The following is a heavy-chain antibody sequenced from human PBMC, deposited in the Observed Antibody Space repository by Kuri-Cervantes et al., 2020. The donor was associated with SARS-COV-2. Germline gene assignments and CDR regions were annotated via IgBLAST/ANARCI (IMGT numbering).Heavy chain of an antibody. CDR2: INHDATI. CDR1: GGSLTGYY. Sequence: GSLRLSCAGGGGSLTGYYWTWIRQPPGKGLEWIGNINHDATINYNPSLKSRVTISLDTSTHHFSLKMQSVTAADTAVYYCASRDADNISSDAFDIWGQGTMVTVSS. D-gene: IGHD1-1*01. V-gene: IGHV4-34*01. CDR3: ASRDADNISSDAFDI. J-gene: IGHJ3*02.